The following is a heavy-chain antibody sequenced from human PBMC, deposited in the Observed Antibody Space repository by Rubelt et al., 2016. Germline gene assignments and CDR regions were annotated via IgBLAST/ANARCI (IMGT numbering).Heavy chain of an antibody. CDR3: ASKGHYYDSSGYRTQKRWIDP. D-gene: IGHD3-22*01. V-gene: IGHV1-69*01. J-gene: IGHJ5*02. CDR2: GTA. Sequence: GTANYAQKFQGRVTITADESTSTAYMELSSLRSEDTAVYYCASKGHYYDSSGYRTQKRWIDPWGQGTLVTVSS.